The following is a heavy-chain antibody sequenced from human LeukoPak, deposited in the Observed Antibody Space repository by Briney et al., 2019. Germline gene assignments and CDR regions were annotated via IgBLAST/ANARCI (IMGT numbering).Heavy chain of an antibody. Sequence: GASVKVSCKASGYTFTGYYMHWVRQAPGQGLEWMGIINPSGGSTSYAQKFQGTVTMTRDTSTSTVYMELSSLRSEDTAVYYCARDLRFLEWLGPRYYYYGMDVWGQGTTVTVSS. CDR1: GYTFTGYY. V-gene: IGHV1-46*01. CDR2: INPSGGST. J-gene: IGHJ6*02. CDR3: ARDLRFLEWLGPRYYYYGMDV. D-gene: IGHD3-3*01.